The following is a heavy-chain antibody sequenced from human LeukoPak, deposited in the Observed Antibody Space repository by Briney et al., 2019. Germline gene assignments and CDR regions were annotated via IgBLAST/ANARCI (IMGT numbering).Heavy chain of an antibody. J-gene: IGHJ4*02. CDR1: GYSFTSND. D-gene: IGHD2-2*01. CDR3: SRGPRFLVVPAAMLLDY. CDR2: RNPNSSNT. Sequence: PSVKLSCTASGYSFTSNDNNWIRHPHAQGHELMGLRNPNSSNTGNAHKFQGRVTMTRITSISKAYTQLLSPRSEDTTVYYYSRGPRFLVVPAAMLLDYWGRKTRVRVSS. V-gene: IGHV1-8*02.